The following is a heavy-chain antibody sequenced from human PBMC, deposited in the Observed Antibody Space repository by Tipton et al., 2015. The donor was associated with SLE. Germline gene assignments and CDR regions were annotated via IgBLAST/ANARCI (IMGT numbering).Heavy chain of an antibody. Sequence: LRPSCAVYGGSFSGYYWSWIRQPPGKGLEWIGEVNHSGGTNYNPSLKSRVTIFVDTSKNQFSLKLSSVTAADTAVYYCARGWDYNFWSGYADYWGQGTLVTVSS. CDR1: GGSFSGYY. CDR2: VNHSGGT. CDR3: ARGWDYNFWSGYADY. V-gene: IGHV4-34*01. J-gene: IGHJ4*02. D-gene: IGHD3-3*01.